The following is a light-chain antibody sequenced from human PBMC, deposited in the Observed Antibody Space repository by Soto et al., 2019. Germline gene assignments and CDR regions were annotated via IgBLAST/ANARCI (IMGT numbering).Light chain of an antibody. J-gene: IGKJ5*01. Sequence: EVVLTQSPGTLSVSPGERATLSCRASQSLTSDLAWYQQKPRQAPRLLIYDASTRATGVPARFSGSGSGTEFTLTISSLQSEDSAVYYCHQYTRCLPIPFGQG. CDR2: DAS. V-gene: IGKV3-15*01. CDR1: QSLTSD. CDR3: HQYTRCLPIP.